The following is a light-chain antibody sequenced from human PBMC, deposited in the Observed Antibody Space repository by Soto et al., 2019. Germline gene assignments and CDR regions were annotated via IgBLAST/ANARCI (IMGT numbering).Light chain of an antibody. CDR3: AAWDDSLTGDV. Sequence: QSVLTQPPSASGTPGQRVTISCSGSSSNIGTNSIYWYQQLPGTAPKLLIYRNNQRPSGVPDRFSGSKSGTSASLAISGLRSEDEADYYCAAWDDSLTGDVFGTGTKVTVL. J-gene: IGLJ1*01. V-gene: IGLV1-47*01. CDR1: SSNIGTNS. CDR2: RNN.